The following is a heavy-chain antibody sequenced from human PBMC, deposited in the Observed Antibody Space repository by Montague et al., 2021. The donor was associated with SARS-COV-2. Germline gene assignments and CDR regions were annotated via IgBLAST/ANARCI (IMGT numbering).Heavy chain of an antibody. D-gene: IGHD3-9*01. J-gene: IGHJ4*02. CDR3: ARVRYFDTTFDY. CDR2: XDWDDK. V-gene: IGHV2-70*16. CDR1: GFSLSTSGIC. Sequence: PVLVKPTQTLTLTCTFSGFSLSTSGICVSWIRQPPGKALEWLALXDWDDKFYSTSLKTRLTISKDTSKNQVVLTMTNMDPVDTATYYCARVRYFDTTFDYWGQGTLVTVSS.